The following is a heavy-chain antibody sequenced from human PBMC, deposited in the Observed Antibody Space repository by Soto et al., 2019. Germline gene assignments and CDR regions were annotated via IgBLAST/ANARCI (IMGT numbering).Heavy chain of an antibody. CDR2: ISWNSGSI. V-gene: IGHV3-9*01. Sequence: EVQLVESGGGLVQPGRSLRLSCAASGFTFDDYAMHWVRQAPGKGLEWVSGISWNSGSIGYADSVKGRFTISRDNAKNSLYLQMNSLRAEGTALYYCAKATPPHIAVAPAFDIWGQGTMVTVSS. CDR3: AKATPPHIAVAPAFDI. J-gene: IGHJ3*02. D-gene: IGHD6-19*01. CDR1: GFTFDDYA.